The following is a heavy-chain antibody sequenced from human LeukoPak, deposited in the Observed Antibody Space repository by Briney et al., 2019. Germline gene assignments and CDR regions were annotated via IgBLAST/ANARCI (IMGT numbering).Heavy chain of an antibody. J-gene: IGHJ4*02. D-gene: IGHD6-19*01. CDR2: INSDGRST. CDR1: GFTFSRYW. V-gene: IGHV3-74*01. Sequence: GGSLRLSCAASGFTFSRYWMHWVRQAPGKGLVWVSRINSDGRSTNYADSVKGRFTISRDNAKSTLYLQMNSLRAEDTAVYYCARDPDSSGWSSIEYWGQGTLVTVSS. CDR3: ARDPDSSGWSSIEY.